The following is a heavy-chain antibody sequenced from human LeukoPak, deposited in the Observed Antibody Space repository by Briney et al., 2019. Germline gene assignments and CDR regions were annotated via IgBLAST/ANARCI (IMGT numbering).Heavy chain of an antibody. CDR1: GGSISSYY. J-gene: IGHJ6*03. V-gene: IGHV4-4*07. D-gene: IGHD3-22*01. Sequence: PSETLSLTCTVSGGSISSYYWSWIRQLAGKGLEWIGRIYTSGSTNYNPSLKSRVTMSVDTSKNQFSPKLSSVTAADTAVYYCARAYYYDSSGQSPEDYYYYTDVWGKGTTVTVSS. CDR2: IYTSGST. CDR3: ARAYYYDSSGQSPEDYYYYTDV.